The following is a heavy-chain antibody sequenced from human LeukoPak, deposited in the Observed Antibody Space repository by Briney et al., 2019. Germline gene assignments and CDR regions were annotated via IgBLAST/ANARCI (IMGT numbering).Heavy chain of an antibody. CDR2: IRYDGSNK. J-gene: IGHJ3*02. CDR1: GFTFSSYG. V-gene: IGHV3-30*02. D-gene: IGHD3-22*01. Sequence: GGSLRFSCAASGFTFSSYGMHWVRQAPGKGLEWVAFIRYDGSNKYYADSVKGRFTISRDNSKNTLYLQMNSLRAEDTAVYYCAKIGLYDSSGYYYRPIGAFDIWGQGTMVTVSS. CDR3: AKIGLYDSSGYYYRPIGAFDI.